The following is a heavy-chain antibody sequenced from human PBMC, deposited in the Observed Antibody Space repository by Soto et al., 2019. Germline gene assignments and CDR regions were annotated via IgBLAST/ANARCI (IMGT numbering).Heavy chain of an antibody. Sequence: FLRLSCAASGFTFSSYAMSWVRQAPGKGLEWVSAISGSGGSTYYADSVKGRFTISRDNSKNTLYLQMNSLRAEDTAVYYCAKDSPSYRWFDPWGQGTLVTVSS. J-gene: IGHJ5*02. D-gene: IGHD3-16*02. CDR1: GFTFSSYA. CDR2: ISGSGGST. V-gene: IGHV3-23*01. CDR3: AKDSPSYRWFDP.